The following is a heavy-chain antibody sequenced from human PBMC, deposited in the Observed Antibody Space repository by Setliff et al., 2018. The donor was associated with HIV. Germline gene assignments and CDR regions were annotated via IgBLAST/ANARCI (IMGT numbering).Heavy chain of an antibody. CDR2: ISSSSSYT. V-gene: IGHV3-11*05. J-gene: IGHJ3*02. CDR3: ARDLRRYDSSGSHDAFDI. D-gene: IGHD3-22*01. Sequence: PGGSLRLSCAASGFTFSDYYMSWIRQAPGKGLKWVSYISSSSSYTNYADSVKGRFTISRDNAKNSLYLQMNSLRAEDTAVYYCARDLRRYDSSGSHDAFDIWGQGTMVTVSS. CDR1: GFTFSDYY.